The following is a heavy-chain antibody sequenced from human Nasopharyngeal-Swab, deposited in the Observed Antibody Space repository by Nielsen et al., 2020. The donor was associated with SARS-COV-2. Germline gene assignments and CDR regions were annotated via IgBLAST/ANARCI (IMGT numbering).Heavy chain of an antibody. D-gene: IGHD2-15*01. Sequence: SLKISCAASGFTFDDYAMHWVRQASGKGLEWVSGISWNSGSIGYADSVKGRFTISRDNAKNSLYLQMNSLRAEDTALYYCAKDGSVVAATGNYGMDVWGQGTTVTVSS. V-gene: IGHV3-9*01. CDR1: GFTFDDYA. CDR3: AKDGSVVAATGNYGMDV. CDR2: ISWNSGSI. J-gene: IGHJ6*02.